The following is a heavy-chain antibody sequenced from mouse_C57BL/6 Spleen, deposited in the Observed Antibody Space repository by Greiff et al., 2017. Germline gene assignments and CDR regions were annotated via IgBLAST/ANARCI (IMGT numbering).Heavy chain of an antibody. CDR2: INPSNGGT. V-gene: IGHV1-53*01. CDR1: GYTFTSYW. D-gene: IGHD2-5*01. CDR3: ARGGSNYLYWYFDV. Sequence: QVQLQQSGTELVKPGASVKLSCKASGYTFTSYWMHWVKQRPGQGLEWIGNINPSNGGTNYNEKFKSKATLTVDKSSSTAYMQLSSLTSEDSAVYYCARGGSNYLYWYFDVWGTGTTVTVSS. J-gene: IGHJ1*03.